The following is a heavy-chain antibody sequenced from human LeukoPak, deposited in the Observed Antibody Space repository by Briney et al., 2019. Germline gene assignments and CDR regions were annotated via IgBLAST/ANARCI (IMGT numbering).Heavy chain of an antibody. Sequence: PSETLSPTCAVYGGSFSGYYWSWIRQPPGKGLEWIGEINHSGSTNYNPSLKSRVTISVDTSKNQFSLKLSSVTAADTAVYYCARAVEVVVPAATYNWFDPWGQGTLVTVSS. V-gene: IGHV4-34*09. CDR3: ARAVEVVVPAATYNWFDP. J-gene: IGHJ5*02. D-gene: IGHD2-2*01. CDR2: INHSGST. CDR1: GGSFSGYY.